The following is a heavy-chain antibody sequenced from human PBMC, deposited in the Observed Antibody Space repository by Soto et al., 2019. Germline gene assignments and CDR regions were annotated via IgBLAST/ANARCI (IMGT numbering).Heavy chain of an antibody. D-gene: IGHD4-17*01. J-gene: IGHJ4*02. CDR2: ISSTSNIA. CDR3: ASCYGDYEFPCEY. Sequence: PGGSLRLSCDGPGFTFTDYSMLWVRQAPGKGLEWVSYISSTSNIAFYVDSVEGRFTTSRDNAKNSLYLQMNSLRDEDTAVYYCASCYGDYEFPCEYWGQGTLVTVSS. CDR1: GFTFTDYS. V-gene: IGHV3-21*05.